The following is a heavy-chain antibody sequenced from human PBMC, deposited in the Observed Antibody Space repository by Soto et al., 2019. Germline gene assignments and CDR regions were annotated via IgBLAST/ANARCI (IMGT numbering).Heavy chain of an antibody. J-gene: IGHJ6*02. D-gene: IGHD3-10*01. Sequence: QVQLVESGGGVVQPGRSLRLSCAASGFTFSTYAMHWVRQAPGKGLEWVADIWYDGSKKNYADSVKGRFTISRDNSKDTLFLQMSSLRAEDTAVYYCVKGSRGEYWYYYNGVDVWGQGTTVTVSS. CDR1: GFTFSTYA. CDR2: IWYDGSKK. CDR3: VKGSRGEYWYYYNGVDV. V-gene: IGHV3-33*06.